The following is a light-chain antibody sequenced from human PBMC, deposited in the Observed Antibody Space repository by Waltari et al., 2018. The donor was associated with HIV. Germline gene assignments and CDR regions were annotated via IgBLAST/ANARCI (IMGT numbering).Light chain of an antibody. CDR1: ISNLGGNF. Sequence: QSVVTQPPSASGTPGQNISISCSGDISNLGGNFVYWYQQRPGTAPRLLIYRNDQRPSGGPDRFSGSKSATSASLAISGLRSEDEADDHCSTWDNSLSHWVFGGGTKVTVL. CDR2: RND. V-gene: IGLV1-47*01. CDR3: STWDNSLSHWV. J-gene: IGLJ3*02.